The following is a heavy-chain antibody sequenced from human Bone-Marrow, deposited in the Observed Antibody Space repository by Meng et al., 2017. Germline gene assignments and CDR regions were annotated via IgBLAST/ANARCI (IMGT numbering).Heavy chain of an antibody. CDR3: ARDQYCSGGSCYSGYYYYGMDV. CDR2: VTGSGGTI. Sequence: GESLKISCAASGFTFSNYAMSWVRQAPGKGLEWVSVVTGSGGTIYYADSVKGRFTISRDNAKNSLYLQMNSLRAEDTAVYYCARDQYCSGGSCYSGYYYYGMDVWGQGTTVTVSS. CDR1: GFTFSNYA. J-gene: IGHJ6*02. D-gene: IGHD2-15*01. V-gene: IGHV3-23*01.